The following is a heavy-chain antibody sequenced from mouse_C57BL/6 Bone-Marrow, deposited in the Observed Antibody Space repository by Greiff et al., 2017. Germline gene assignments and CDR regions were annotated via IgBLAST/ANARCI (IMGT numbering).Heavy chain of an antibody. J-gene: IGHJ2*01. Sequence: DVQLQESGGGLVQPGGSLKLSCATSGFTFSDYYMYWVRQTPEKRLEWVAYISNGGGSTYYPDTVKGRFPISRDNAKNTLYLQMSRLKSEDTAMYYCARHPWDYWGQGTTLTVSS. V-gene: IGHV5-12*02. CDR1: GFTFSDYY. CDR2: ISNGGGST. CDR3: ARHPWDY.